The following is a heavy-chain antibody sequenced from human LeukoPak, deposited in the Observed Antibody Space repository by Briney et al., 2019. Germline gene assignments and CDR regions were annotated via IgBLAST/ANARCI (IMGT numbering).Heavy chain of an antibody. V-gene: IGHV1-18*01. CDR3: ARHSEYGSGSYTKLGYMDV. J-gene: IGHJ6*03. CDR1: GYTFTSYG. CDR2: ISAYNGNT. D-gene: IGHD3-10*01. Sequence: AAVKVSCTASGYTFTSYGMSWVRQAPGQGLEWMGWISAYNGNTNYAQKLQVRVTMTTDTSTITAYMELRSLRSDDTAVYYCARHSEYGSGSYTKLGYMDVWGKGTTVTVSS.